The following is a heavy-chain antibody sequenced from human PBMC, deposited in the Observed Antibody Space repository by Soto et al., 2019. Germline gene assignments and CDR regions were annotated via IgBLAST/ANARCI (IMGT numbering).Heavy chain of an antibody. CDR2: ISAHNGVT. Sequence: QVQLAQSGSELKAPGASVSVSCKASGYRFTNYAITWVRRAPGQGLEWVGWISAHNGVTNYAQKVQGRVAMTIDTSTTTAYMELRDLRYDDTAIYFCARVSGTGGYTYGLDYWGQGTVVTVSS. V-gene: IGHV1-18*01. J-gene: IGHJ4*02. CDR3: ARVSGTGGYTYGLDY. D-gene: IGHD5-18*01. CDR1: GYRFTNYA.